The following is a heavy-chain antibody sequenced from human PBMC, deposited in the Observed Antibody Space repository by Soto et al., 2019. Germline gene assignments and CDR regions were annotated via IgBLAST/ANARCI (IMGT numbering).Heavy chain of an antibody. J-gene: IGHJ4*02. Sequence: PGESLKISCKVSGYSFTSYWISWVRQMPEKGLEWMGRIDPSDSYTNYSPSFQGHVTISADKSISTAYLQWSSLKASDTAMYYWAKGKGKIRPVIFDYWGQGTLVTVSS. D-gene: IGHD3-10*01. CDR2: IDPSDSYT. CDR1: GYSFTSYW. V-gene: IGHV5-10-1*01. CDR3: AKGKGKIRPVIFDY.